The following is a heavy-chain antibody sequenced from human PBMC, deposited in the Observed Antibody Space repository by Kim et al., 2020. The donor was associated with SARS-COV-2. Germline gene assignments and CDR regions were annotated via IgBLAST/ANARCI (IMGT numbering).Heavy chain of an antibody. CDR1: GFTFSSYW. J-gene: IGHJ3*02. D-gene: IGHD6-19*01. V-gene: IGHV3-7*01. CDR2: IKQAGTKK. CDR3: ASDEDLDSSGTDAFAI. Sequence: GGSLRLSCAASGFTFSSYWMTWVRQAPGTGLEWVANIKQAGTKKDYVDSVKGRFTISRDNTKNPLYLQMNSLRAEDTAVYYCASDEDLDSSGTDAFAIWG.